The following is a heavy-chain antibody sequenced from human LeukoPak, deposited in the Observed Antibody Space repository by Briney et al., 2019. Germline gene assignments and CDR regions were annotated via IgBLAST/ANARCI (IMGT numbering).Heavy chain of an antibody. D-gene: IGHD2-21*02. CDR3: ARDVRDLGWFDP. J-gene: IGHJ5*02. CDR2: IYHSGST. CDR1: GYSISSGYY. Sequence: PSETLSLTCTVSGYSISSGYYWGWIRQPPGKGLEWIGSIYHSGSTYYNPSLKSRVTISVDTSKNQFSLKLSSVTAADTAVYYCARDVRDLGWFDPWGQGTLVTVSS. V-gene: IGHV4-38-2*02.